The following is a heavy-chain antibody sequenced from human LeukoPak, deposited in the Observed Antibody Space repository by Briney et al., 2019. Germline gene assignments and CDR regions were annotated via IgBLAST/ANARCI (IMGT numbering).Heavy chain of an antibody. V-gene: IGHV3-15*01. D-gene: IGHD3-22*01. Sequence: PGGSLRLSCAASGFTFSNAWMSWVRHAPGKGLEWVGRIKSKTDGGTTDYAAPVKGRFTISRDDSKNTLYLQMNSLKTEDTAVYYCTSWSDDTQDDAFDIWGQGTMVTVSS. CDR3: TSWSDDTQDDAFDI. J-gene: IGHJ3*02. CDR1: GFTFSNAW. CDR2: IKSKTDGGTT.